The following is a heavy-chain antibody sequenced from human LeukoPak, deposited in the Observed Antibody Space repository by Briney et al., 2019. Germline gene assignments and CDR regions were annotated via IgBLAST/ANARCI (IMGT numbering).Heavy chain of an antibody. J-gene: IGHJ4*02. CDR1: GFTFSSYV. Sequence: GGSLRLSCAASGFTFSSYVMHWVRQAPGKGLEWVAFIPYDGSNKYYADSVKGRFTISRDNSKNTLYLQMNSLRVEDTAVYYCASGYSVEGPAAMRYWGQGPLVTVSS. CDR3: ASGYSVEGPAAMRY. V-gene: IGHV3-30*02. D-gene: IGHD2-2*01. CDR2: IPYDGSNK.